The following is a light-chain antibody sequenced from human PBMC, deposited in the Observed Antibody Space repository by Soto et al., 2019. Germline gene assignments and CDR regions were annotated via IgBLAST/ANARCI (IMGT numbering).Light chain of an antibody. CDR2: DAS. CDR3: QQRSNWPPTWT. J-gene: IGKJ1*01. V-gene: IGKV3-11*01. Sequence: EIVLTQSPATLSFSPGERATLSCRASQGVSSYLAWYQQKPGQAPRLLIYDASNRATGIPARFSGSGSGTDFTLTISSLEPEDFAVYYCQQRSNWPPTWTFGQGTKVDIK. CDR1: QGVSSY.